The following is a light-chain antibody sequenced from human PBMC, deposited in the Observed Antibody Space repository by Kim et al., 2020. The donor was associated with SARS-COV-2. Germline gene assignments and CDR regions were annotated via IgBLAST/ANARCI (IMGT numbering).Light chain of an antibody. CDR1: NIGSKN. CDR3: QVWDSSTVV. Sequence: SGARGQTARITCGGNNIGSKNVHWYQQKPGQAPVLGIYRDTNRPSGIPERFSGSNSGNTATLTISRAQAGDEADYFCQVWDSSTVVFGGGTKLTVL. CDR2: RDT. V-gene: IGLV3-9*01. J-gene: IGLJ2*01.